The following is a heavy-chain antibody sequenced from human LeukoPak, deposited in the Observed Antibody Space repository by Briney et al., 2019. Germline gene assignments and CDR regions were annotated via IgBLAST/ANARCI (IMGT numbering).Heavy chain of an antibody. V-gene: IGHV3-64*04. CDR2: TSSNGGST. J-gene: IGHJ4*02. D-gene: IGHD6-13*01. CDR1: GFTFSSYA. Sequence: GGSLRLSCSASGFTFSSYAMHWVRQAPGKGLEYVSATSSNGGSTYYADSVKGRFTISRDNSKNTLYLQMSSLRVEDTAVYYCAKDGSQGSRWTYFDYWGQGTLVTVSS. CDR3: AKDGSQGSRWTYFDY.